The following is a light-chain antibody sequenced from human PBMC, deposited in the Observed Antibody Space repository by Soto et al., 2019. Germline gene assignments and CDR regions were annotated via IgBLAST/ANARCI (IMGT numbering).Light chain of an antibody. CDR2: EVS. CDR1: SSDIGAFNY. V-gene: IGLV2-14*01. CDR3: QSYDSSLSGYV. Sequence: QSALAQPASVSGSPGQSITLSCTGTSSDIGAFNYVSWYQQHPGKAPKLIIYEVSNRPSGVSNRFSGSKSGNTASLTISGLQAEDEADYYCQSYDSSLSGYVFGTGTKVTVL. J-gene: IGLJ1*01.